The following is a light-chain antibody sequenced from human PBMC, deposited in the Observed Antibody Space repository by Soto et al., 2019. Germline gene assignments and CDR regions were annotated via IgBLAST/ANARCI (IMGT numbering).Light chain of an antibody. CDR2: NNN. Sequence: QAVVSQPPSASGTPGQRVTISCSGSSSNIGSYYVHWYQQLSGTAPKLLIYNNNLRPSGVPDRLSGSKSGTSASLAISGLRSEDEADYYCAAWDDSLRAYVFGPGTKLTVL. CDR3: AAWDDSLRAYV. J-gene: IGLJ1*01. V-gene: IGLV1-47*02. CDR1: SSNIGSYY.